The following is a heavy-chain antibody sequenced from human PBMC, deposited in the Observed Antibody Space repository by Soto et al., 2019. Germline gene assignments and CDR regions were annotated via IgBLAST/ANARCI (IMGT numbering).Heavy chain of an antibody. CDR3: ARVFSDSGACYHDY. CDR1: GFTFSRYA. J-gene: IGHJ4*02. CDR2: VTANGGNT. D-gene: IGHD3-22*01. V-gene: IGHV3-64*02. Sequence: PGGSLRLSCAASGFTFSRYAMEWVRQAPGKGPESVSGVTANGGNTYYADSVKGRFTISRDNSKDMLYLQMGSLRAEDMAVYYCARVFSDSGACYHDYWGQGALVTVSS.